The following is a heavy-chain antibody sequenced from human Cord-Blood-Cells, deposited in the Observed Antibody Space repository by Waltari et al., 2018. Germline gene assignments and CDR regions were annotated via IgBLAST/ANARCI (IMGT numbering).Heavy chain of an antibody. J-gene: IGHJ5*02. CDR2: INHSGST. CDR3: ARGGRYCSSTSCQNNWFDP. V-gene: IGHV4-34*01. D-gene: IGHD2-2*01. Sequence: QVQLQQWGAGLLKPSETLSLTCAVYGGSFSGYYWSWIRQPPGKGLEWIGEINHSGSTNYNPSHKSRVTISVDTSKNQFSLKLSSVTAADTAVYYCARGGRYCSSTSCQNNWFDPWGQGTLVTVSS. CDR1: GGSFSGYY.